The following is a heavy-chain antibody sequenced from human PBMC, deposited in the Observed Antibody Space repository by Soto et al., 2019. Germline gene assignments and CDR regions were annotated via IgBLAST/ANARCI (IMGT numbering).Heavy chain of an antibody. Sequence: ASVKVSCKASGYTFTSYDINWLRQATGQGLEWMGWMNPNSGNTGYAQKFQGRVTMTRNTSISTAYMELSSLRSEDTAVYYCARYPGHYDFWNGYYYYAFDIWGQGTMVTVSS. CDR1: GYTFTSYD. CDR3: ARYPGHYDFWNGYYYYAFDI. CDR2: MNPNSGNT. V-gene: IGHV1-8*01. J-gene: IGHJ3*02. D-gene: IGHD3-3*01.